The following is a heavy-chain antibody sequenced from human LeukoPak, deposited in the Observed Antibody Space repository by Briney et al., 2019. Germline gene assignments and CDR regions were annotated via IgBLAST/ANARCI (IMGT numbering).Heavy chain of an antibody. V-gene: IGHV1-46*01. D-gene: IGHD6-19*01. CDR2: INPSGGST. Sequence: GASVKVSCKASGYTFTSYYMHWVRQAPGQGLEWMGIINPSGGSTSYAQKFQGRVTMTRDTSISTAYMELSRLRSDDTAVYYCARGQRALSSGWYNWGQRTLVTVSS. CDR3: ARGQRALSSGWYN. J-gene: IGHJ4*02. CDR1: GYTFTSYY.